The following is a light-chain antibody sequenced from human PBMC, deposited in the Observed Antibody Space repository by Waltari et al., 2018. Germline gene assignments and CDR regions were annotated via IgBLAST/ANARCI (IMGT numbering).Light chain of an antibody. Sequence: EIVLTQSPGTLSLSPGERATLSCRASQTVRTTYLAWYQQKPGQAPTLLLCGASSRATGIPDRFSGSGSGTDFSLTISSLEPEDFAVYYCQQYDISPLTFGGGTKVEIK. CDR3: QQYDISPLT. V-gene: IGKV3-20*01. CDR1: QTVRTTY. J-gene: IGKJ4*01. CDR2: GAS.